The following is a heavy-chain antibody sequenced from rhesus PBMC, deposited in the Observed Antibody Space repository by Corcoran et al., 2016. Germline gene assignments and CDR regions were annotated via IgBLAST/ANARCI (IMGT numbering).Heavy chain of an antibody. Sequence: EVQLVETGGGLVQPGGSLKLSCAASGFTFSSYGMSWVRQAPGKGLEWVSAINRGGGSTYYADSMKGRFTISRDNSKNTLSLQMNSLRAEDTAVYYCAKPPMGYWGQGVLVTVSS. CDR1: GFTFSSYG. CDR3: AKPPMGY. CDR2: INRGGGST. D-gene: IGHD4-17*01. V-gene: IGHV3S5*01. J-gene: IGHJ4*01.